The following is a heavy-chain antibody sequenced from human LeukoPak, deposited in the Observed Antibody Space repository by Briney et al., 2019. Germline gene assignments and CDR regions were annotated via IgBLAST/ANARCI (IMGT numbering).Heavy chain of an antibody. Sequence: SETLSLTCAVSGYSISSGYYWGWVRQPPGKGLEWIGSRYHSGRTYYDPSFKSRVTISIDTSKNQFSLNPNSVTATDTAVYFCAREGSSWFSDYWGQGSLVTVSS. V-gene: IGHV4-38-2*01. J-gene: IGHJ4*02. CDR2: RYHSGRT. CDR1: GYSISSGYY. D-gene: IGHD6-13*01. CDR3: AREGSSWFSDY.